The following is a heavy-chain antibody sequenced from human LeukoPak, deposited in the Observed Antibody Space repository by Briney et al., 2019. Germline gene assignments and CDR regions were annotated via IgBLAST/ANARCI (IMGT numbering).Heavy chain of an antibody. CDR1: GFTFNSYG. CDR3: ARLHYDVLTGPFDY. J-gene: IGHJ4*02. D-gene: IGHD3-9*01. V-gene: IGHV3-48*01. CDR2: ISSSSSTI. Sequence: PGGSLRLSCAASGFTFNSYGMNWVRQAPGKGLEWVSHISSSSSTIYYADSVKGRFTISRENSKNTLWLQMNSLRAEDTAVYYCARLHYDVLTGPFDYWGQGTLVTVSS.